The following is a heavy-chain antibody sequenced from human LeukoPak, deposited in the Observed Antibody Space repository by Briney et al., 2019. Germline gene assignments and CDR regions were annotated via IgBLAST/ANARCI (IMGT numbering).Heavy chain of an antibody. V-gene: IGHV3-66*01. CDR3: ARGFGGYDLGFDY. CDR2: IYSGGST. J-gene: IGHJ4*02. CDR1: GFTVSSNY. Sequence: PGGSLRLSCAASGFTVSSNYMSWVRQAPGKGLEWVSVIYSGGSTYYADSVKGRFTISRDNSKNTLYPQMNSLRAEDTAVYYCARGFGGYDLGFDYWGQGTLVTVSS. D-gene: IGHD5-12*01.